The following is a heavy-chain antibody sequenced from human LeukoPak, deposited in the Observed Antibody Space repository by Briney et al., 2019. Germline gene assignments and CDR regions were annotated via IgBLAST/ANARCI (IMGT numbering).Heavy chain of an antibody. CDR3: AREESGRYFDWSSTFDP. CDR2: INPNSGGT. D-gene: IGHD3-9*01. Sequence: ASVKVSCKASGYTFTGYYMHWVRQAPGQGLEWMGWINPNSGGTNYAQKFQGRVTMTRDTSISTAYMELSRLRSDDTAVYYCAREESGRYFDWSSTFDPWGQGTLVTVSS. CDR1: GYTFTGYY. V-gene: IGHV1-2*02. J-gene: IGHJ5*02.